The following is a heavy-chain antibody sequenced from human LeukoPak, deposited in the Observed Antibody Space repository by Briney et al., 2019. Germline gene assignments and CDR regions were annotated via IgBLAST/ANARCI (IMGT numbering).Heavy chain of an antibody. CDR3: ARGRGYSGYVGY. V-gene: IGHV5-10-1*01. Sequence: GESLKTSCKGSGYSFTSYWISWVRQMPGKGQEWMGRIDPSDSYTNYSPSFQGHVTISADKSISTAYLQWSSLKASDTAMYYCARGRGYSGYVGYWGQGTLVTVSS. CDR2: IDPSDSYT. CDR1: GYSFTSYW. D-gene: IGHD1-26*01. J-gene: IGHJ4*02.